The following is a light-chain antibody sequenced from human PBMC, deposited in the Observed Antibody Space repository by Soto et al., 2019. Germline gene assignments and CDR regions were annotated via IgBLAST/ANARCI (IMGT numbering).Light chain of an antibody. V-gene: IGKV3-20*01. CDR2: GAS. CDR3: QQYGSSLIT. J-gene: IGKJ5*01. CDR1: HTISSSY. Sequence: EIVLTQSPGTLSLSPGERATLSCRASHTISSSYLAWYQQKPGQAPRLLMYGASNRATGIPDRFSGSGSGTDFTLTISRLEPEDFAVYYCQQYGSSLITFGQGTRLEIK.